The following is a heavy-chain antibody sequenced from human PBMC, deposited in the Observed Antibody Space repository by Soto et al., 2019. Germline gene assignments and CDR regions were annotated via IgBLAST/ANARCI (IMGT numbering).Heavy chain of an antibody. CDR2: IYHNEYT. V-gene: IGHV4-30-2*01. D-gene: IGHD2-21*01. CDR1: GGSISGGGYS. CDR3: ARVRSVAWGGFDY. Sequence: QLQLQESGSGLVKPSQTLSLICAVSGGSISGGGYSWSWIQQPPGKGLEWIGYIYHNEYTYYNPSIKSRVTISVDRSKNQFSLRLSSVTAADTAVYYCARVRSVAWGGFDYWGQGTLVTVSS. J-gene: IGHJ4*02.